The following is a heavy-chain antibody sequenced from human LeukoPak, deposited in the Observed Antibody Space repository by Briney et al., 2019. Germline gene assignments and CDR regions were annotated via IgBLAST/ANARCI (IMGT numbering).Heavy chain of an antibody. V-gene: IGHV4-59*01. J-gene: IGHJ4*02. Sequence: PSETLSLTCTVSGVSISSYYWSWIRQPPGKGLEWIGYMYYSGNSKYNPSLKSRVTISADTSKNEFSLKLSSVTAADTAVYYCARVPNALGSCYPDYWGQGTLVTVSS. CDR1: GVSISSYY. CDR3: ARVPNALGSCYPDY. D-gene: IGHD3-10*01. CDR2: MYYSGNS.